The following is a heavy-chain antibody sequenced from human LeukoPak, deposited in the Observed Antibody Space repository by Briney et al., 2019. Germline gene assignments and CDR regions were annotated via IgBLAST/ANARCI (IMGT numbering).Heavy chain of an antibody. D-gene: IGHD6-19*01. V-gene: IGHV4-59*08. CDR2: IYYSGST. Sequence: SETLSLTCTVSGGSISSYYWSWIRQPPGKGLEWIGYIYYSGSTNYNPSLKSRVTISVDTSKNQFSLKLSSVTAADTAVYYCAIDSSGWLRAFDIWGQGTMVTVSS. CDR3: AIDSSGWLRAFDI. J-gene: IGHJ3*02. CDR1: GGSISSYY.